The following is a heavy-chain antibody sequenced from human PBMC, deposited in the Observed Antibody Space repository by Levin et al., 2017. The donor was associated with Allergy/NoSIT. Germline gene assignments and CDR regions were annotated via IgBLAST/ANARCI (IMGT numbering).Heavy chain of an antibody. CDR3: ARVRGVGDNDGDNFAMDV. V-gene: IGHV1-46*01. Sequence: ASVKVSCKTSGYPFVSYYIHWVRQAPGQGLEWMGIVNPSADTPRYAQKYEGRVYMTRDTSTRTVYMELRNLRFEDTAIYYCARVRGVGDNDGDNFAMDVWGQGATVTVSS. CDR1: GYPFVSYY. CDR2: VNPSADTP. D-gene: IGHD1-26*01. J-gene: IGHJ6*02.